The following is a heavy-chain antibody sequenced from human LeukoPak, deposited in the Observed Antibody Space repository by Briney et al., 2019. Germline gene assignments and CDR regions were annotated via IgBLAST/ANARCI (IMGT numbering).Heavy chain of an antibody. D-gene: IGHD6-6*01. CDR3: ARDLYSSSYDY. V-gene: IGHV1-2*04. J-gene: IGHJ4*02. CDR2: INPNNGGT. CDR1: GYTFTGYY. Sequence: ASVKVSCKASGYTFTGYYMHWVRQAPGQGLEWMGWINPNNGGTNYAQKFQGWVTMTRDTSISTAYMELSRLTSDDTAVYYCARDLYSSSYDYWGQGTLVTVSS.